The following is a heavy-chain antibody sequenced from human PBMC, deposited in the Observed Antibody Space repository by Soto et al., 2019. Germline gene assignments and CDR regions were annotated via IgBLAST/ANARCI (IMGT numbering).Heavy chain of an antibody. D-gene: IGHD1-26*01. CDR1: GFTFSSYA. CDR2: INGNGGYT. Sequence: GGSLSLACSASGFTFSSYAMHWVRQAPGKGLEYVLAINGNGGYTYYSDSVRGSFTSSGDNTKNTLQLHMPSPRAEDAAVDYWVKGTGRSYYRPGGYWGQGTLVTVSS. J-gene: IGHJ4*02. V-gene: IGHV3-64D*06. CDR3: VKGTGRSYYRPGGY.